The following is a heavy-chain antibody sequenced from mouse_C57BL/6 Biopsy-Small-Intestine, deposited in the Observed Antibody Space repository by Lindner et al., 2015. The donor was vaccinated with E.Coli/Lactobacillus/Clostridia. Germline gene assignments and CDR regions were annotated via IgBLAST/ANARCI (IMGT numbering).Heavy chain of an antibody. CDR3: GRSDYEGDFDS. CDR2: VNPNNGGT. Sequence: VQLQESGPELVKPGASVKMSYKASGYTFTDHNIHWVKQSLGESLEWIGYVNPNNGGTRYKQKFKDKATLTVNKSSSTAYMDLRSLTSEDSAVYYCGRSDYEGDFDSWGQGTTLTVSS. J-gene: IGHJ2*01. CDR1: GYTFTDHN. V-gene: IGHV1-22*01. D-gene: IGHD2-4*01.